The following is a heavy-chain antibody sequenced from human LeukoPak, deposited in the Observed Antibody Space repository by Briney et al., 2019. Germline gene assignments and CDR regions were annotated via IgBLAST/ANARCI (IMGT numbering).Heavy chain of an antibody. CDR3: ARYIVSYPHDAFDI. J-gene: IGHJ3*02. D-gene: IGHD1-26*01. V-gene: IGHV4-39*07. CDR2: IYYHENT. CDR1: GGSISSSSYY. Sequence: PSETLSLTCTVSGGSISSSSYYWGWIRQPPGKGLEWIGSIYYHENTYYNSSLKSRVTISVDTSKKQFSLKLSSVTAADTAFYYCARYIVSYPHDAFDIWGQGTMVTVSS.